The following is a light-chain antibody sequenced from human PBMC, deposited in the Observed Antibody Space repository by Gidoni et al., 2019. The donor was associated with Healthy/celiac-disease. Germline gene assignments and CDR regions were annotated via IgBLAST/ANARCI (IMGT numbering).Light chain of an antibody. CDR3: QQYGSSPTWT. CDR2: DAS. Sequence: EIVLTQSPATLSLSPGERATLSCGASQSVSSSYLAWYQQKPGLAPRLLIYDASSRATGIPDRFSGSVSGTDFTLTISRLEPEDFAVYYCQQYGSSPTWTFGQGTKVEIK. V-gene: IGKV3D-20*01. J-gene: IGKJ1*01. CDR1: QSVSSSY.